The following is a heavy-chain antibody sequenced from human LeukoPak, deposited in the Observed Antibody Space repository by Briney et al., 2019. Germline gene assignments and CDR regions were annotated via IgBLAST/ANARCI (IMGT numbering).Heavy chain of an antibody. CDR3: ASNYYDSSGYFSWAFDY. CDR1: GGSISSYY. CDR2: IYYSGST. D-gene: IGHD3-22*01. Sequence: SETLSLTCTVSGGSISSYYWSWIRQPPGKGLEWIGYIYYSGSTNYNPSLKSRVTISVDTSKNQFSLTLSSVTAADTAVYYCASNYYDSSGYFSWAFDYWGQGTLVTVSS. V-gene: IGHV4-59*08. J-gene: IGHJ4*02.